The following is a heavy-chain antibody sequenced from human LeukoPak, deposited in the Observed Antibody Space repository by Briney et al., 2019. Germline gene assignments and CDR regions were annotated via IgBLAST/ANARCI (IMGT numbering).Heavy chain of an antibody. Sequence: ASVKVSCKASGGTFSSYAISWVRQAPGQGLEWMGWIIPIFGTANYAQKFQGRGTITGDEATGTAYMELSSLRFEAAAVYYCAGGYYAFWRGYSSRFDYWGRGTLVTVYS. CDR2: IIPIFGTA. CDR1: GGTFSSYA. CDR3: AGGYYAFWRGYSSRFDY. J-gene: IGHJ4*02. V-gene: IGHV1-69*01. D-gene: IGHD3-3*01.